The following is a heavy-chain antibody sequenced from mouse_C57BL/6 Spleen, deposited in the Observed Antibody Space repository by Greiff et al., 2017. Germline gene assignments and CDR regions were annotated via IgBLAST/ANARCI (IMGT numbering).Heavy chain of an antibody. CDR2: IWRGRST. V-gene: IGHV2-5*01. CDR1: GFSLTSYG. Sequence: VLLVESGPGLVQPSQSLSITCTASGFSLTSYGVHWVRQSPGKGLEWLGVIWRGRSTDYNAAFMSRLSITKDNSKSQVFFKMNSLQADDTAIYYWATHYYGPAMDYWGQGTSVTVSS. CDR3: ATHYYGPAMDY. J-gene: IGHJ4*01. D-gene: IGHD1-2*01.